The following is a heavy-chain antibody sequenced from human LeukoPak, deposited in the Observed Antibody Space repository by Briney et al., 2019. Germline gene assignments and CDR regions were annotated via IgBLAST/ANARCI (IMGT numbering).Heavy chain of an antibody. V-gene: IGHV3-30*03. CDR2: ISYDGSNN. CDR1: GFTFSSYG. Sequence: PGRSLRLSCAASGFTFSSYGMHWVRQAPGKGLEWMALISYDGSNNYYADSVKGRITISRDNSKDTLFLQMNSLRAEDTAVYYCARDRDYVWGSYRYNSFDYWGQGTLVTVSS. J-gene: IGHJ4*02. D-gene: IGHD3-16*02. CDR3: ARDRDYVWGSYRYNSFDY.